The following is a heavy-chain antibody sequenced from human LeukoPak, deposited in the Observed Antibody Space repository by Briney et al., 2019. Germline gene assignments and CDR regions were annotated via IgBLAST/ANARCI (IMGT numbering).Heavy chain of an antibody. CDR1: GYTFTRYY. CDR3: ASWSSSPPYYYHYMDV. Sequence: SVKVSCKASGYTFTRYYMHWVRQAPVRGGEWMGWINPNVVGAQYAQRFQGRVTMTRDTSISAASMWLSRLRSDDTAVYYCASWSSSPPYYYHYMDVWGKGTTVTVSS. V-gene: IGHV1-2*02. D-gene: IGHD6-6*01. J-gene: IGHJ6*03. CDR2: INPNVVGA.